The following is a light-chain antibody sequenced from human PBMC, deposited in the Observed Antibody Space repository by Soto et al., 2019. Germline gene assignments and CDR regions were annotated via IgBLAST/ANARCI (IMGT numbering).Light chain of an antibody. Sequence: DVVMTQSPLSLPVTLGQPASISCRSSQSLVYSDGNTYLNWFQQRPGQPPRRLIYKVSNRDHGVPDRFGGSGSGTDFTLKISRVEAEDVGVYYCMQGTPWARTFGQGNKLEIK. CDR1: QSLVYSDGNTY. J-gene: IGKJ2*01. CDR3: MQGTPWART. CDR2: KVS. V-gene: IGKV2-30*01.